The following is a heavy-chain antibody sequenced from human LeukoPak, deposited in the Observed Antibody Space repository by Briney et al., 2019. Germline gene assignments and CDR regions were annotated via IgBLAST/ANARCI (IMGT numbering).Heavy chain of an antibody. CDR1: GGSISSYY. Sequence: SETLSLTCTVSGGSISSYYWSWIRQPPGKGLEWIGSIYYSGSTYYNPSLKSRVTISVDTSKNQFSLKLSSVTAADTAVYYCARSRSGSYKRWYYFDYWGQGTLVTVSS. CDR2: IYYSGST. D-gene: IGHD1-26*01. V-gene: IGHV4-39*01. CDR3: ARSRSGSYKRWYYFDY. J-gene: IGHJ4*02.